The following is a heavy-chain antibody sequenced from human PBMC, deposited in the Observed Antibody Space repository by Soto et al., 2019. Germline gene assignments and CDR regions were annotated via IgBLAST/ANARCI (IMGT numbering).Heavy chain of an antibody. CDR2: IIPIFGTA. J-gene: IGHJ6*02. Sequence: SVKVSCKASGGTFSSYAISWVRQAPGQGLEWMGGIIPIFGTANYAQKFQGRVTITADESTSTAYMELSSLRSEDTAVYYCARGGGTTLNYYYFYDTDVWGQGTTVIVSS. D-gene: IGHD3-16*01. V-gene: IGHV1-69*13. CDR3: ARGGGTTLNYYYFYDTDV. CDR1: GGTFSSYA.